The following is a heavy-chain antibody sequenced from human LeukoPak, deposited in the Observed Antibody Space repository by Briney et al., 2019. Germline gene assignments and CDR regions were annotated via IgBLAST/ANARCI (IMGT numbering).Heavy chain of an antibody. CDR2: ISSSSSYI. Sequence: PGGSLRLSCAASGFTFSSYSMNWVRQAPGKGLEWVSSISSSSSYIYYADSVKGRFTISRDNSKNTLYLQMNSLRAEDTAVYYCAKDIVVVTAIPDGEGYNWFDPWGQGTLVTVSS. CDR1: GFTFSSYS. V-gene: IGHV3-21*04. D-gene: IGHD2-21*02. J-gene: IGHJ5*02. CDR3: AKDIVVVTAIPDGEGYNWFDP.